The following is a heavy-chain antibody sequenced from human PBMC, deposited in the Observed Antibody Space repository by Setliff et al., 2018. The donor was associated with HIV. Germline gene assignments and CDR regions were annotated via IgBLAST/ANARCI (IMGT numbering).Heavy chain of an antibody. V-gene: IGHV4-61*09. Sequence: SETLSLTCTVSGVSISSGSYYWSWIRQPAGKGLEWIGHIYTSGSTYYNPSLKSRVTISVDTSKNQFSLRLSSVTAADTAVYYCARVPSAHAAMVTTDYWGQGTLVTVSS. CDR1: GVSISSGSYY. J-gene: IGHJ4*02. CDR3: ARVPSAHAAMVTTDY. CDR2: IYTSGST. D-gene: IGHD5-18*01.